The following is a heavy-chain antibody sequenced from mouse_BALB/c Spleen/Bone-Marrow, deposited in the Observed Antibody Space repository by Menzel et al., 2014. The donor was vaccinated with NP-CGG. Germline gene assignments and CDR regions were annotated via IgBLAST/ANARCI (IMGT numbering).Heavy chain of an antibody. V-gene: IGHV1S130*01. J-gene: IGHJ2*01. CDR2: IHPNSGNT. Sequence: QVQLKQSGSVLVRPGASVKLSCKASGYTFTSSWMHWAKQRPGQGLEWIGEIHPNSGNTNYNEKFKGKATLTVDTSSSTAYVDLSGLTSEDSAVYYCARSGFDCWGQGTTLTVSS. D-gene: IGHD3-2*02. CDR1: GYTFTSSW. CDR3: ARSGFDC.